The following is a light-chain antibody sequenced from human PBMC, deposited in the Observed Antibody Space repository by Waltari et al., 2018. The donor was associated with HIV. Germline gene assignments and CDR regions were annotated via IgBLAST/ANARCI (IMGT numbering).Light chain of an antibody. CDR1: LSVLYSSNHKNS. CDR3: QQYYSTPYT. J-gene: IGKJ2*01. V-gene: IGKV4-1*01. CDR2: WAS. Sequence: IRMTLSPDSIAAPLCARSSIYSQSSLSVLYSSNHKNSLAWYQQKPGQPPTLLIYWASSRKAGVPERFSGSGSGTDFTLTISSLQAEDVAVYYCQQYYSTPYTFGQGTKLGIK.